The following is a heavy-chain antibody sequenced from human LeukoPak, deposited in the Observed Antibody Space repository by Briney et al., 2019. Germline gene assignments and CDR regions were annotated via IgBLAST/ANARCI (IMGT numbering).Heavy chain of an antibody. V-gene: IGHV3-30*03. CDR2: ISYDGSNK. CDR1: GFTFSSYG. Sequence: GGSLRLSCAASGFTFSSYGMHWVRQAPGKGLEWVAVISYDGSNKYYADSVKGRFTISRDNSKNTLYLQMNSLRAEDTAVYYCARIGAMLHDQFDYWGQGTLVTVSS. D-gene: IGHD2-2*01. J-gene: IGHJ4*02. CDR3: ARIGAMLHDQFDY.